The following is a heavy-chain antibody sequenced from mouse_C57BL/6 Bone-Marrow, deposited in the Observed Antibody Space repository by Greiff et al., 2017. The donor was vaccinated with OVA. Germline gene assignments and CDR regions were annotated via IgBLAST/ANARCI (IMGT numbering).Heavy chain of an antibody. Sequence: EVQGVESGGGLVQSGRSLRLSCATSGFTFSDFYMEWVRQAPGKGLEWIAASRNKANDYTTEYSASVKGRFIVSRDTSQSILDLQMNALRAEDTAIYYCARDNWDWYFDVGGTGTTVTVSS. V-gene: IGHV7-1*01. CDR2: SRNKANDYTT. J-gene: IGHJ1*03. D-gene: IGHD4-1*01. CDR1: GFTFSDFY. CDR3: ARDNWDWYFDV.